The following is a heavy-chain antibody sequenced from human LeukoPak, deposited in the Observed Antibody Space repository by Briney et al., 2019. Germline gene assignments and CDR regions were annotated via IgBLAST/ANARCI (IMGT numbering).Heavy chain of an antibody. CDR1: GGSISSYY. D-gene: IGHD1-26*01. J-gene: IGHJ3*02. CDR2: IYYSGRT. Sequence: SETLSLTCTASGGSISSYYWSWIRQPPGKGLEWIGYIYYSGRTSYNPSLKSRVTISVDTSKKQFSLKLSSVTAADTAFYYCARYIVSYPHDAFDIWGQGTMVTVSS. V-gene: IGHV4-59*01. CDR3: ARYIVSYPHDAFDI.